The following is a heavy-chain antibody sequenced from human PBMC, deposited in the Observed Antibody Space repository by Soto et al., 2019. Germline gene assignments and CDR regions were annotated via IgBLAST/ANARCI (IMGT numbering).Heavy chain of an antibody. V-gene: IGHV1-69*06. J-gene: IGHJ6*02. D-gene: IGHD6-19*01. CDR3: ARGTSSLYSSGWYNYYYYGMDV. Sequence: ASVKVSCKASGGTFSRYAISCVRQAPGQGPEWMGGIIPIFGRANYAQKLQGGVTITADKSTSTAYMELSSLRSEDTAVYYCARGTSSLYSSGWYNYYYYGMDVWGQGTTVTVSS. CDR2: IIPIFGRA. CDR1: GGTFSRYA.